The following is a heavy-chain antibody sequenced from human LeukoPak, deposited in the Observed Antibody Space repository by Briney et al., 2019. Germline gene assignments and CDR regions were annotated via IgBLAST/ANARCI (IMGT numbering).Heavy chain of an antibody. J-gene: IGHJ5*02. CDR1: GYTFTDYY. CDR3: ARDSVLTGMNYFDP. V-gene: IGHV1-2*02. Sequence: ASVKVSCKASGYTFTDYYMHWVRQAPGQGLEWMGWINPNSGGTHYPQRFQGRVSMTRDTSISTVYMELTSLTSDDTAVYFCARDSVLTGMNYFDPWGQGTLVTVSS. D-gene: IGHD3-9*01. CDR2: INPNSGGT.